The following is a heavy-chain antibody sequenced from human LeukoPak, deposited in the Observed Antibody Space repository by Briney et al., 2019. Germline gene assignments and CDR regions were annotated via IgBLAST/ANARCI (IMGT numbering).Heavy chain of an antibody. J-gene: IGHJ4*02. CDR3: ARAPGWVTTPAYFDY. Sequence: GGSLRLSCAASGFTVNNNYMNWVRQAPGKGLEWVSVIYSGGSTYYADSVKGRFTISRDNSKNTLYLQMNSLRAEDTAVYYCARAPGWVTTPAYFDYWGQGTLVTVSS. CDR2: IYSGGST. D-gene: IGHD4-17*01. V-gene: IGHV3-53*01. CDR1: GFTVNNNY.